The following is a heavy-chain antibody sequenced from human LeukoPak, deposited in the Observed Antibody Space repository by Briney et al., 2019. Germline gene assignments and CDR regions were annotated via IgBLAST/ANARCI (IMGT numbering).Heavy chain of an antibody. D-gene: IGHD2-8*01. CDR3: ARGPVALPNDRLSLFFDF. J-gene: IGHJ5*01. CDR2: VKHDGDT. Sequence: KPSETLSLTCGVYGASLNTYYWTWIRQSPDKGVEWIGEVKHDGDTNVNPSLRSRVVMSVDASKIQFSLKMTSVTAADTAIYFCARGPVALPNDRLSLFFDFWGQGTLVTVSS. V-gene: IGHV4-34*01. CDR1: GASLNTYY.